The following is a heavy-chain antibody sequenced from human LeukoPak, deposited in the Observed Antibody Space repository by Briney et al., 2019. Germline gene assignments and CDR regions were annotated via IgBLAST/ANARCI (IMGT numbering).Heavy chain of an antibody. J-gene: IGHJ4*02. Sequence: ASVKVSCKVSGYTLTELSMHWVRQAPGKGLEWMGGFDPEDGETIYAQKFQGRVTMTEDTSTDTAYMELSSLRSEDTAVYYCATSAMVRGVIRTDFDYWGQGTLVTVSS. CDR3: ATSAMVRGVIRTDFDY. CDR2: FDPEDGET. D-gene: IGHD3-10*01. V-gene: IGHV1-24*01. CDR1: GYTLTELS.